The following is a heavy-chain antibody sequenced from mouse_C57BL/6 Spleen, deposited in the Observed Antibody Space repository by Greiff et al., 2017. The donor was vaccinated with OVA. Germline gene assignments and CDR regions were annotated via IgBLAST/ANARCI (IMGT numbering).Heavy chain of an antibody. CDR2: IDPSDSYT. V-gene: IGHV1-50*01. J-gene: IGHJ4*01. CDR3: ARDRLRNCAMDY. CDR1: GYTFTSYW. Sequence: VQLQQPGAELVKPGASVKLSCKASGYTFTSYWMQWVKQRPGQGLEWIGEIDPSDSYTNYNQKFKGKATLTVDTSSSTAYMQLSSLTSEDSAVYYCARDRLRNCAMDYWGQGTSVTVSS. D-gene: IGHD1-1*01.